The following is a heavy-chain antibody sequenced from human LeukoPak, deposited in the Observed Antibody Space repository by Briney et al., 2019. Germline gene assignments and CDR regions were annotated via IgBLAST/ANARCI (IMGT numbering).Heavy chain of an antibody. Sequence: SETLSLTCTVSGDSISSSSSYWGWIRQPPGKGLEWIGSVYHTGSTYYNPSLKSRVTISADTSKNQFSLKLSSVTAADTAVYYCARESSSSTYNWFDPWGQGTLVTVSS. CDR3: ARESSSSTYNWFDP. J-gene: IGHJ5*02. CDR2: VYHTGST. V-gene: IGHV4-39*07. D-gene: IGHD6-6*01. CDR1: GDSISSSSSY.